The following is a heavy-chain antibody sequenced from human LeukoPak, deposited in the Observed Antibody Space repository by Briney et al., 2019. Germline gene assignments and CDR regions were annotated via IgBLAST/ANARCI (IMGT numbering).Heavy chain of an antibody. CDR2: MNPNSGNT. V-gene: IGHV1-8*01. CDR1: GYTFTSYD. Sequence: ASVKVSCKASGYTFTSYDINWVRQATGQGLEWMGWMNPNSGNTGYAQKFQGRVTMTTDTSTSTAYMELRSLRSDDTAVYYCARVKSRSYYDSSGAFDIWGQGTMVTVSS. J-gene: IGHJ3*02. CDR3: ARVKSRSYYDSSGAFDI. D-gene: IGHD3-22*01.